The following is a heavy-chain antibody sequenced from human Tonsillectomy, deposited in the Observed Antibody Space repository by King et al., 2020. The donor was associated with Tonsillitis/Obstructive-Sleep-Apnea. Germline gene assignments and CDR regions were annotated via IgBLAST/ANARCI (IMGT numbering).Heavy chain of an antibody. CDR2: ISYDGSNK. V-gene: IGHV3-30*04. J-gene: IGHJ6*03. CDR1: GFTFSSYA. Sequence: QLVQSGGGVVQPGRSLRLSCAASGFTFSSYAMHWVRQAPGKGLEWVAVISYDGSNKYYADSVKGRFTISRDNSKNTLYLQMNSLRAEDTAVYYCARWGYCSSTSCPEGYYYYYMDVWGKGTTVTVSS. CDR3: ARWGYCSSTSCPEGYYYYYMDV. D-gene: IGHD2-2*01.